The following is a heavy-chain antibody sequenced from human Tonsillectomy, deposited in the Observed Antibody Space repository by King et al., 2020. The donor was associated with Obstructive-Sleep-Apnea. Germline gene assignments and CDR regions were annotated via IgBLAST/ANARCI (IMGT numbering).Heavy chain of an antibody. J-gene: IGHJ4*02. CDR1: GFTFSSSG. CDR3: AKDNSNWSFDY. CDR2: IRYVGSNE. D-gene: IGHD6-6*01. Sequence: VQLVESGGGVVQPGGSLRLSCAASGFTFSSSGMHWVRQAPGKGLGWVTFIRYVGSNEYYADSAKGRFSVSRDNSTNALFLQMNNLSAEDTAVYYCAKDNSNWSFDYWGQGILVTVSS. V-gene: IGHV3-30*02.